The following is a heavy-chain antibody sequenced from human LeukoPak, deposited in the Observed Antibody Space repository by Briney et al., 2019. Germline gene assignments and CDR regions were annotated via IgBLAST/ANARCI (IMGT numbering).Heavy chain of an antibody. V-gene: IGHV3-23*01. J-gene: IGHJ4*02. D-gene: IGHD3-22*01. CDR1: GFTFSSYA. CDR2: ISGSGGST. CDR3: AKLRGWLSPNYFDY. Sequence: GGSLRLSCAASGFTFSSYAMSWVRQAPGKGLEWVSAISGSGGSTYYADSVKGRFTISRDNSKNSLYLQINSLRAEDTAVYYCAKLRGWLSPNYFDYWGQRTLVTVSS.